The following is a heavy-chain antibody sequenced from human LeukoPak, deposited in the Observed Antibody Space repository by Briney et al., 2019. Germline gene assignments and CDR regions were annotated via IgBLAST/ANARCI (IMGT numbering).Heavy chain of an antibody. Sequence: SETLSLTCAVYGGSFSGYYWRWIRQPPGKGLEWIGKINHSGSTNYNPSLKSRVTISVDTSKNQFSLKLSSVTAADTAVYYCAATMVRGVIIPFDYWGQGTLVTVSS. CDR3: AATMVRGVIIPFDY. J-gene: IGHJ4*02. D-gene: IGHD3-10*01. V-gene: IGHV4-34*01. CDR2: INHSGST. CDR1: GGSFSGYY.